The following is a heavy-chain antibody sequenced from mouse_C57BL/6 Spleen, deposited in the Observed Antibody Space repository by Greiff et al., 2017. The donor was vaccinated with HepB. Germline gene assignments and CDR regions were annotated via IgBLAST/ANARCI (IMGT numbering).Heavy chain of an antibody. V-gene: IGHV1-50*01. CDR1: GYTFTSYW. CDR2: IDPSDSYT. Sequence: VQLQQPGAELVKPGASVKLSCKASGYTFTSYWMQWVKQRPGQGLEWIGEIDPSDSYTNYNQKFKGKATLTVDTSSSTAYMQLSSLTSEDSAVYYCARQRYGSSYYFDYWGQGTTLTVSS. CDR3: ARQRYGSSYYFDY. D-gene: IGHD1-1*01. J-gene: IGHJ2*01.